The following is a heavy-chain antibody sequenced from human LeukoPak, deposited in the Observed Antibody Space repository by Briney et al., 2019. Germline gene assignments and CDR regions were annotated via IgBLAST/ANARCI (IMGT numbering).Heavy chain of an antibody. CDR3: ARDAYYYDSSGYYRFDY. Sequence: SETLSLTCAVSGGSFSGHYWNWIRQPPGKGLEWIGEINHGGSTNYNPSLKSRVTISVDTSQNQFSLKMSSVTAADTAVYYCARDAYYYDSSGYYRFDYWGQGTLVTVSS. CDR1: GGSFSGHY. J-gene: IGHJ4*02. V-gene: IGHV4-34*01. CDR2: INHGGST. D-gene: IGHD3-22*01.